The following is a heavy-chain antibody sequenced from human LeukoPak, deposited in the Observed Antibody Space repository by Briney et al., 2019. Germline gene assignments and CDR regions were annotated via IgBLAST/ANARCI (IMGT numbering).Heavy chain of an antibody. CDR3: ARDSGMSATDSFDP. CDR1: GYPYNTAG. D-gene: IGHD1-14*01. Sequence: ASVKVSCKASGYPYNTAGISWVRQGPGQGLEWMGWIDTYSGRTNFAQKLQGRVTMTSDAFTTTAYMELRSLRSDDTAMYYCARDSGMSATDSFDPWGQGTLVTVSS. J-gene: IGHJ5*02. CDR2: IDTYSGRT. V-gene: IGHV1-18*01.